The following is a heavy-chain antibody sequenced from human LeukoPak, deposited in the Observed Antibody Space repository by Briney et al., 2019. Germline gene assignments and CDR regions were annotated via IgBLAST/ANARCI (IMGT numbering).Heavy chain of an antibody. CDR3: ASGGNAFDI. D-gene: IGHD3-16*01. CDR2: IYTSGST. J-gene: IGHJ3*02. CDR1: GGSISIGISY. Sequence: SETLSLTCTVSGGSISIGISYWSWIRQPAGKGLEWLGRIYTSGSTNYNPSLKSRVIISVDTSKNQFSLKLSSVTAADTAVYYCASGGNAFDIWGQGTMVTVSS. V-gene: IGHV4-61*02.